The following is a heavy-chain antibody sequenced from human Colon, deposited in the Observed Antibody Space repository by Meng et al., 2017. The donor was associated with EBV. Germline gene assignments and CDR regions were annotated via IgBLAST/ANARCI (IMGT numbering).Heavy chain of an antibody. J-gene: IGHJ5*02. CDR1: GDSVATGRYY. CDR2: IYYIGGT. V-gene: IGHV4-61*01. D-gene: IGHD3-10*01. CDR3: ARVSGRSFDP. Sequence: QVQLQESGQELVKPSETLSLTCTVSGDSVATGRYYWSWIRQPPGKGLEWIAYIYYIGGTNYNPSLKSRLTISLDTSKNQFSLSLRSVTAADTAVYYCARVSGRSFDPWGQGTLVTVSS.